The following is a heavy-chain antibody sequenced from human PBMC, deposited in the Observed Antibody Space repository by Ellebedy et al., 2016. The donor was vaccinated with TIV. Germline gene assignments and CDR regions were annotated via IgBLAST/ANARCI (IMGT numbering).Heavy chain of an antibody. V-gene: IGHV4-59*01. Sequence: SETLSLTCAVSGGSLSDNYWTWIRQPPGKGLEWIGYLYYTGSTNYNPSLKSRVTISVNTPRNQFSLQLSSVTAADTAVYYCVSSASMDAFDLWGQGTKVTVSS. CDR1: GGSLSDNY. CDR3: VSSASMDAFDL. CDR2: LYYTGST. D-gene: IGHD3-16*01. J-gene: IGHJ3*01.